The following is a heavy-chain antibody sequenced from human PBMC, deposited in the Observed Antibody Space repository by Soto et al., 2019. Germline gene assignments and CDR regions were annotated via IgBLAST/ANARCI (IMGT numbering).Heavy chain of an antibody. CDR3: ARTRSYTWYYTTFDF. CDR1: GGSISSGGYY. V-gene: IGHV4-31*03. J-gene: IGHJ4*02. D-gene: IGHD1-7*01. Sequence: SETLSLTCIVSGGSISSGGYYWSWVRQHPAKGLEWIGYIDHSGSTHHNPSLRGRLTISVDTSKNQFSLKLSSVTAADTAVYYCARTRSYTWYYTTFDFWGQGTLVTVSS. CDR2: IDHSGST.